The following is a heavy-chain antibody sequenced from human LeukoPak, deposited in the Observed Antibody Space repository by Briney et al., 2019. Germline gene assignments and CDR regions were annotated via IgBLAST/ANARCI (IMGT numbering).Heavy chain of an antibody. J-gene: IGHJ6*02. D-gene: IGHD2-2*01. CDR2: IYTGGTT. Sequence: GGSLRLSCAASGFTVSSQYMSWVRQAPGKGLEWVSIIYTGGTTHYADSVKGRFTTSRDNAKNTLYLQMNSLRAEDTAVYYCARRKVVSAYYYGMDVWGQGTTVTVSS. V-gene: IGHV3-66*01. CDR3: ARRKVVSAYYYGMDV. CDR1: GFTVSSQY.